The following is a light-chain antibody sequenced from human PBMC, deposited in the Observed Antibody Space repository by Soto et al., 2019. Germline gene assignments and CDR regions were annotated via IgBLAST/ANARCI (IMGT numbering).Light chain of an antibody. V-gene: IGKV1-17*02. Sequence: DIQMTQSPSTLSASVGDRFTITFRASQAIGTALGWYQQKPGKAPKRLIYAASSLQSGAPPRFSGSGSGTDFTLTIRNLQPGDFATYFCLQHYSYPRTFGQGTKVDIK. CDR1: QAIGTA. CDR2: AAS. CDR3: LQHYSYPRT. J-gene: IGKJ1*01.